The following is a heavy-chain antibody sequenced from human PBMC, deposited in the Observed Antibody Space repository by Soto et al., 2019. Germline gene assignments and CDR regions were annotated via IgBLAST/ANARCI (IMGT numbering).Heavy chain of an antibody. V-gene: IGHV1-8*01. CDR1: GYIFASLD. CDR3: ARGVSAGVDY. CDR2: MEPSTGRT. J-gene: IGHJ4*02. Sequence: VASVKVSGKASGYIFASLDINWVRQTAGQGLEWMGWMEPSTGRTGYAQKFQGRVTMTRDTSINTAYMELTTLTSDDTAFYYCARGVSAGVDYWGQGTLVTVSS. D-gene: IGHD1-26*01.